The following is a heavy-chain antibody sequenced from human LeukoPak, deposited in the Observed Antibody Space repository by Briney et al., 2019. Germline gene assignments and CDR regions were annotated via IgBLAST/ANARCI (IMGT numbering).Heavy chain of an antibody. D-gene: IGHD2-2*01. J-gene: IGHJ5*02. V-gene: IGHV4-4*07. CDR3: ARVASCSSTSCYLNWFDP. CDR2: IYTSGST. CDR1: GGSISSYY. Sequence: PSETLSLTCTVSGGSISSYYWSRIRQPAGKGLEWIGRIYTSGSTNYNPSLKSRVTMSVDTSKNQFSLKLSSVTAADTAVYYCARVASCSSTSCYLNWFDPWGQGTLVTVSS.